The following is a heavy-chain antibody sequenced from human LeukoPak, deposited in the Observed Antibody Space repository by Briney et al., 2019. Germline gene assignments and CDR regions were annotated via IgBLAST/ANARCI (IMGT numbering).Heavy chain of an antibody. CDR1: GGSFSGYY. J-gene: IGHJ4*02. CDR2: IYYSGST. V-gene: IGHV4-59*01. D-gene: IGHD3-9*01. Sequence: SETLSLTCAVYGGSFSGYYWSWIRQPPGKGLEWIGYIYYSGSTNYNPSLKSRVTISVDTSKNQFSLKLSSVTAADTAVYYCARGDFGWSSYYFDYWGQGTLVTVSS. CDR3: ARGDFGWSSYYFDY.